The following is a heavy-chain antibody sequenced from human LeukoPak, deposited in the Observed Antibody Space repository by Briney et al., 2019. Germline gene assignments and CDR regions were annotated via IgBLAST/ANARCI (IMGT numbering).Heavy chain of an antibody. Sequence: GGSLRLSCTASGFTFADYAMHWVRQAPGKGLEWVSLISGDSESTYYAVSVRGRFTISRDNSKNSLFLQMNTLTTEDTALYYCTKDAPASSSGFYYYYGMDVWGHGTTVTVSS. D-gene: IGHD6-6*01. V-gene: IGHV3-43*02. J-gene: IGHJ6*02. CDR1: GFTFADYA. CDR2: ISGDSEST. CDR3: TKDAPASSSGFYYYYGMDV.